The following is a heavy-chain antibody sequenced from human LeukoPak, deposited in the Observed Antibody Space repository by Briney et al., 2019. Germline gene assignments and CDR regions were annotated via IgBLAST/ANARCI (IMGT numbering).Heavy chain of an antibody. CDR1: GFPFGSYA. V-gene: IGHV3-23*01. J-gene: IGHJ6*04. CDR3: AKDRASDSWFFYGMDV. Sequence: GGSLRLSCAASGFPFGSYAMSWVRQAPGKGLEWVSGINNSGDNTYYADSVKGRFTISRDNSKNTLYLQMNSLRAEDTAVYYCAKDRASDSWFFYGMDVWGKGTTVTVSS. CDR2: INNSGDNT. D-gene: IGHD6-13*01.